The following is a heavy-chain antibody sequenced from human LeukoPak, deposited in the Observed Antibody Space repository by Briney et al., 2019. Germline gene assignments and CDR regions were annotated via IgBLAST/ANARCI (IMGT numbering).Heavy chain of an antibody. D-gene: IGHD5-12*01. Sequence: PGGSLRLSCAASGFTFSSYGMHWVRQAPGKGLEWVAVIWYDGSNKYYADSVKGRFTISRDNSKNTLYLQMNSLRAEDTAVYYCARDYSGYDSFDYWGQGTLVTVSS. CDR2: IWYDGSNK. J-gene: IGHJ4*02. CDR3: ARDYSGYDSFDY. V-gene: IGHV3-33*01. CDR1: GFTFSSYG.